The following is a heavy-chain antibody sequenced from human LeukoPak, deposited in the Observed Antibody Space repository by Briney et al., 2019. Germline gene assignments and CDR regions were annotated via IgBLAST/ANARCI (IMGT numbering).Heavy chain of an antibody. CDR1: GFTFSSYA. CDR2: IKEDGTRK. J-gene: IGHJ4*02. V-gene: IGHV3-7*01. Sequence: GGSLRLSCAASGFTFSSYAMHWVRQAPGKGLEWVANIKEDGTRKNYVDSVKGRFTISRDNAKNSLFLQMNSLRAEDTAVYYCARDGGYRGYDADCWGQGTLVTVSS. CDR3: ARDGGYRGYDADC. D-gene: IGHD5-12*01.